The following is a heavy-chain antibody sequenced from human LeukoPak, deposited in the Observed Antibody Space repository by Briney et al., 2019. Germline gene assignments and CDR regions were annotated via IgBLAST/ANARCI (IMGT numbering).Heavy chain of an antibody. CDR1: GFTVSSNY. CDR2: IYSGGST. J-gene: IGHJ4*02. D-gene: IGHD3-3*01. V-gene: IGHV3-66*02. CDR3: ARDHDDFWSGYSPMGY. Sequence: GGSLRLSCAASGFTVSSNYMSWVRQAPGKGLEWVSVIYSGGSTYYADSVKGRFTISRDNSKNTLYLQMNSLRAEDTAVNYCARDHDDFWSGYSPMGYWGQGTLVTVSS.